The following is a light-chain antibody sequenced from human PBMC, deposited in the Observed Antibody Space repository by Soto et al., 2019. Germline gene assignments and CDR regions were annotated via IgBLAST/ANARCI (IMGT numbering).Light chain of an antibody. J-gene: IGLJ1*01. Sequence: QSALNQPASVSGSPGQSITIACTGTSSDVGGYNYVSWYQQYPGKAPRLVISDVSNRPSGVSNRFSGSKSGNSASLTISGLQAEDEADYYCSSYTSSSTYVFGTGTKVTVL. CDR1: SSDVGGYNY. V-gene: IGLV2-14*01. CDR3: SSYTSSSTYV. CDR2: DVS.